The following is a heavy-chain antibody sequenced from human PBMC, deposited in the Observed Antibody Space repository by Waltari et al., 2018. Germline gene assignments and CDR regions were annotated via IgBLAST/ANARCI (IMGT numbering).Heavy chain of an antibody. V-gene: IGHV3-53*01. Sequence: EVQLVESGGGLLQRGGSLRLSCAGSGFDVGSSYMNWGRQAPGKGLEWVSGIHSGGNTYYADSVKGRFTISRDNSKNTLYLQMNSLRAEDTAVYYCAKDRSYGHSLANWGQGTLVTVSS. CDR1: GFDVGSSY. CDR3: AKDRSYGHSLAN. CDR2: IHSGGNT. J-gene: IGHJ4*02. D-gene: IGHD4-17*01.